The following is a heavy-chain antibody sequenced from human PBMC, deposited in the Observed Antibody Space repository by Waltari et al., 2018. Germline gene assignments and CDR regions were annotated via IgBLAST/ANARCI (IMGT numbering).Heavy chain of an antibody. CDR2: IYYSGST. CDR1: GGSISSGDYY. Sequence: QVQLQESGPGLVKPSQTLSLTCTVSGGSISSGDYYWSWIRQPPGKGLEWIGYIYYSGSTYYNPSLKSRVTISVDTSKNQFSLKLSSVTAADTAVYYCARADYYDSSGYQSFYLDYWGQGTLVTVSS. V-gene: IGHV4-30-4*08. CDR3: ARADYYDSSGYQSFYLDY. D-gene: IGHD3-22*01. J-gene: IGHJ4*02.